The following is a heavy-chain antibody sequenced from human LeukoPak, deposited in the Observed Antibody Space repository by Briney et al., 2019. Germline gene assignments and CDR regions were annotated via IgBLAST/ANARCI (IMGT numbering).Heavy chain of an antibody. J-gene: IGHJ3*02. V-gene: IGHV4-4*07. D-gene: IGHD6-13*01. CDR2: IYTGGAT. CDR3: ARTFSSPPYATFDI. CDR1: SGSISGHY. Sequence: KSSETLSLTCTVTSGSISGHYWSWIRQPAGKEMQWIGRIYTGGATNYNPSLKSRVTMSIDTSKKEFTLKLTSVTAADTAVYYCARTFSSPPYATFDIWGQGTMVTVSS.